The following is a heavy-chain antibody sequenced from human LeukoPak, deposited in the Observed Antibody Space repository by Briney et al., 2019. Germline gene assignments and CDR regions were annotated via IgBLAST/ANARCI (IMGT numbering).Heavy chain of an antibody. V-gene: IGHV3-48*03. J-gene: IGHJ3*02. CDR3: AKDGTWSNAFDI. Sequence: PGGSLRLSCAASGFTFSSYEMNWVRQAPGKGLEWVSYISGGSNIIHYADSVRGRFTISRDDAKSSLYLQMDSLRAEDTAVYYCAKDGTWSNAFDIWGQGTMVTVSS. CDR2: ISGGSNII. CDR1: GFTFSSYE. D-gene: IGHD1-26*01.